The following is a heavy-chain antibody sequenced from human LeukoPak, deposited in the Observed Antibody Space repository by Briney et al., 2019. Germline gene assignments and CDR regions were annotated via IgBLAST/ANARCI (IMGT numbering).Heavy chain of an antibody. CDR2: IKQDGSET. CDR3: AKGSVTTDPRLDAFDI. J-gene: IGHJ3*02. Sequence: GGSLRLSCAASGFTFSSYWMNWVRQAPGKGLEWVANIKQDGSETYYVDSVKGRFTISRDNSKNTLYLQMNSLRAEDTAVYYCAKGSVTTDPRLDAFDIWGQGTMVTVSS. D-gene: IGHD4-17*01. CDR1: GFTFSSYW. V-gene: IGHV3-7*03.